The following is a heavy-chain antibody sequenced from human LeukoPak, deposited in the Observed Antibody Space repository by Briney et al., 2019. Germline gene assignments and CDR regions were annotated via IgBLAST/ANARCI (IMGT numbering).Heavy chain of an antibody. D-gene: IGHD1-1*01. CDR2: TTSSGHSI. Sequence: PGGSLRLSCAASGFTFSAYEMNWVRQAPGKGPEWISYTTSSGHSIYYADSVKGRLTISRDNAKNSLYLQMNSLRAEDTAVYYCATSKTGFFFDYWGQGTLVTVSS. CDR3: ATSKTGFFFDY. V-gene: IGHV3-48*03. J-gene: IGHJ4*02. CDR1: GFTFSAYE.